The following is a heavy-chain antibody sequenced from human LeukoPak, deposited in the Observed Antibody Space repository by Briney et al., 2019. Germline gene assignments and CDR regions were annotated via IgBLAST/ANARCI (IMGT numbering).Heavy chain of an antibody. D-gene: IGHD6-6*01. J-gene: IGHJ5*02. CDR1: GGSISSSSYY. CDR2: IYYSGST. Sequence: PSETLSLTCTVSGGSISSSSYYWGWIRQPPGKGLEWIGSIYYSGSTYYNPSLKSRVTISVDTSKNQFSLKLSSVTAADTAVYYCARQHSSSSAGFDPWGQGTLVTVSS. V-gene: IGHV4-39*01. CDR3: ARQHSSSSAGFDP.